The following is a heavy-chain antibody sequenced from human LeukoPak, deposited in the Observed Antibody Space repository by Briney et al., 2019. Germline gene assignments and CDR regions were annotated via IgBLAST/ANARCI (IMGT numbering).Heavy chain of an antibody. D-gene: IGHD3-22*01. V-gene: IGHV4-59*08. CDR2: IYYSGST. CDR3: ASDSSGYYIFDY. Sequence: SETLSLTCTVSGGSISSYYWSWIRQPPGKGLEWIGYIYYSGSTNYNPSLKSRVTISVDTSKNQFSLKLSSVTAADTAVYYCASDSSGYYIFDYWGQGTLVTVSS. J-gene: IGHJ4*02. CDR1: GGSISSYY.